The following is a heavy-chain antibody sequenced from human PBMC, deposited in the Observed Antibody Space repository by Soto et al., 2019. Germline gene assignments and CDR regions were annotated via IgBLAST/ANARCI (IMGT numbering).Heavy chain of an antibody. V-gene: IGHV4-39*01. CDR3: ARTTAVAGPYYYYYYGMDV. Sequence: QLQLQESGPGLVKPSETLSLTCTVSGGSISSSSYYWGWIRQPPGKGLEWIGSIYYSGSTYYNPSLNSRVTISVDTSKNQFSLKLSSVTAADTAVYYCARTTAVAGPYYYYYYGMDVWGQGTTVTVSS. D-gene: IGHD6-19*01. CDR1: GGSISSSSYY. J-gene: IGHJ6*02. CDR2: IYYSGST.